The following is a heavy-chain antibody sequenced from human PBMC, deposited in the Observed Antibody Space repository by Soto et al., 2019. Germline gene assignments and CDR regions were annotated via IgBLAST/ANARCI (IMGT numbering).Heavy chain of an antibody. CDR1: GFTFSSYE. D-gene: IGHD2-21*02. Sequence: GGSLRLSCAASGFTFSSYEMNWVRQAPGKGLEWVSYISSSGSTIYYADSVKGRFTISRDNAKNSLYLQMNSLRAEDTAVYYCARYCGGDCYSSEDYYGMDVWGQGTTVTVSS. CDR2: ISSSGSTI. J-gene: IGHJ6*02. V-gene: IGHV3-48*03. CDR3: ARYCGGDCYSSEDYYGMDV.